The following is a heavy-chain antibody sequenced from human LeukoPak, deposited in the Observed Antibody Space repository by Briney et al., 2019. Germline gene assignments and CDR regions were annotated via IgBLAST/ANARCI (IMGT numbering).Heavy chain of an antibody. Sequence: QPGGSLRLSCVASGFTLSSYWMSWVRQAPGKGLEWVANIKQDGSEKYYVDSVKGRFTISRDNAKNSLYLQMNSLRAEDTAVYYCAREGGTAMVFDYWGQGTLVTVSS. CDR1: GFTLSSYW. J-gene: IGHJ4*02. CDR2: IKQDGSEK. V-gene: IGHV3-7*01. CDR3: AREGGTAMVFDY. D-gene: IGHD5-18*01.